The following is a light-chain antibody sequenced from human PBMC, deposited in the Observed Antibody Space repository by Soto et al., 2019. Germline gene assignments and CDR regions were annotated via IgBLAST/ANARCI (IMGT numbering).Light chain of an antibody. V-gene: IGKV3-15*01. J-gene: IGKJ5*01. Sequence: ELVMTQSPATLSVSPGERATLSCRDSQSVSNNLAWYQQKPGQAPRLLIYGASTRYTGIPDRFSGSGSGTEFTLTISSLQSEDFAIYYCQQYHNWPPFTFGQGTRLEIK. CDR2: GAS. CDR1: QSVSNN. CDR3: QQYHNWPPFT.